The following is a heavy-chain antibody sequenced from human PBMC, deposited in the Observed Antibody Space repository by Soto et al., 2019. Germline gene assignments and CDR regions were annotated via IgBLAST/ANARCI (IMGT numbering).Heavy chain of an antibody. Sequence: PGGSLRLSCAASGFTFSSYWMSWVRQAPGKGLEWVANIKQDGSEKYYVDSVKGRFTISRDNAKNSLYLQMNSLRAEDTAVYYCARVTCSSTSCYRRGSGGYYYYMDVWGKGTTVTVSS. D-gene: IGHD2-2*01. CDR3: ARVTCSSTSCYRRGSGGYYYYMDV. V-gene: IGHV3-7*01. J-gene: IGHJ6*03. CDR2: IKQDGSEK. CDR1: GFTFSSYW.